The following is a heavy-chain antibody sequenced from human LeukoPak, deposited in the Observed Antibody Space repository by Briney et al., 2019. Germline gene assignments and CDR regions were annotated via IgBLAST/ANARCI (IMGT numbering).Heavy chain of an antibody. Sequence: SETLSLTCTVSGGSISSYYWSWIRQPPGKGLEWIGYIYYSGSTNYNPSLKSRVTISVDTSKNQFSLKLSSVTAADTAVYYCARAVGSPTTNSGSFGGYYYYGMDVWGQGTTVTVSS. CDR1: GGSISSYY. V-gene: IGHV4-59*01. CDR3: ARAVGSPTTNSGSFGGYYYYGMDV. J-gene: IGHJ6*02. D-gene: IGHD1-26*01. CDR2: IYYSGST.